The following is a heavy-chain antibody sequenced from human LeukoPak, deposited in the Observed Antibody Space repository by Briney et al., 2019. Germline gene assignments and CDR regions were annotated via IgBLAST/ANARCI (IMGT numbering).Heavy chain of an antibody. V-gene: IGHV4-39*01. CDR3: ARHRPILADFDY. CDR1: GVSSYY. J-gene: IGHJ4*02. Sequence: KPSETLSLTCSASGVSSYYWGWIRQPPGKGLEWIGSVYTSEYTYYSSALKGRVNISVDTPNKQFSLKLNSVTAADTAVYYCARHRPILADFDYWGQGILVIVSS. CDR2: VYTSEYT.